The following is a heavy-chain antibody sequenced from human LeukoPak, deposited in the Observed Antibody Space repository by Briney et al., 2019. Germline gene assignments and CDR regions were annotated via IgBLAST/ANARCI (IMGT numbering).Heavy chain of an antibody. Sequence: GRSLRLSCAASGFTFDDHGMSWVRQAPGKGLEWVSGINWNGGSTGYADSVKGRFTISRDNAKNSLYLQMNSLRAEDTAVYYCARDKIVGATHFDYWGQGTLVTVSS. CDR3: ARDKIVGATHFDY. CDR2: INWNGGST. CDR1: GFTFDDHG. D-gene: IGHD1-26*01. J-gene: IGHJ4*02. V-gene: IGHV3-20*04.